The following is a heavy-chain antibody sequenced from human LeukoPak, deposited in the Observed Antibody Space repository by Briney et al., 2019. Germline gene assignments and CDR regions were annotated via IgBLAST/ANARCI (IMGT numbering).Heavy chain of an antibody. Sequence: ASVKVSCKTSSYSFINFGITWVRQAPGQGLEWMGWISPYNGDTKYAQNVQGGVTMTTDTSTSTAYMELRSLTSDDTAVYYCARDGKYDSSGYSLALDTWGQGTMVTISS. V-gene: IGHV1-18*01. D-gene: IGHD3-22*01. CDR3: ARDGKYDSSGYSLALDT. J-gene: IGHJ3*02. CDR1: SYSFINFG. CDR2: ISPYNGDT.